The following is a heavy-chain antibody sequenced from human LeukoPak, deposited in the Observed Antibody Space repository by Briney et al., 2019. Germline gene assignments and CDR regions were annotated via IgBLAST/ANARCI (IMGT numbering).Heavy chain of an antibody. CDR3: ARDLLAEYYYGSGSYSLGY. V-gene: IGHV1-69*04. Sequence: PVKVSCKASGGTFSSYTISWVRQAPGQGLEWMGRIIPILGIANYAQKFQGRVTITADKSTSTAYMELSSLRSEDTAVYYCARDLLAEYYYGSGSYSLGYWGQGTLVTVSS. J-gene: IGHJ4*02. D-gene: IGHD3-10*01. CDR2: IIPILGIA. CDR1: GGTFSSYT.